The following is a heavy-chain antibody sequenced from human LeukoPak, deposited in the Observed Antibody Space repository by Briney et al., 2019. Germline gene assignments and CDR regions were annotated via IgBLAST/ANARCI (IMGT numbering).Heavy chain of an antibody. CDR2: ISYDGSNK. Sequence: GGSLRLSCAASGFTFSSYAMHWVRQAPGKGLEWVAVISYDGSNKYYADSVKGRFTISRDNSKNTLYLQMNSLRAEDTAVYYCARVSYYYDSSGYYSSWGQGTLVTVSS. J-gene: IGHJ5*02. D-gene: IGHD3-22*01. CDR1: GFTFSSYA. CDR3: ARVSYYYDSSGYYSS. V-gene: IGHV3-30-3*01.